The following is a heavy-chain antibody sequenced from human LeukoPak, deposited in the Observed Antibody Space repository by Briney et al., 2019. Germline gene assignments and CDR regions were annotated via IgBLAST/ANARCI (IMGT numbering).Heavy chain of an antibody. CDR1: GFTFSTYS. CDR3: ARDPYAPVRPLNYYDSSGYTSHT. Sequence: PGGSLRLSCAASGFTFSTYSMNWVRQAPGKGLEWVAFIRYDGSNKYYADSVKGRFTISRDNSKNSLYLQMNSLRAEDTAVYYCARDPYAPVRPLNYYDSSGYTSHTGGQGTLVTVSS. D-gene: IGHD3-22*01. V-gene: IGHV3-30*02. CDR2: IRYDGSNK. J-gene: IGHJ4*02.